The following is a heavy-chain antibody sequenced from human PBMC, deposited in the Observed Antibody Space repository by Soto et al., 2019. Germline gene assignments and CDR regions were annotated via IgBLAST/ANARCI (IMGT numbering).Heavy chain of an antibody. J-gene: IGHJ4*02. V-gene: IGHV3-30-3*01. D-gene: IGHD3-16*01. CDR1: GFTFSSYA. CDR3: ARDWGVDY. CDR2: ISYDGSNK. Sequence: ESGGGVVQPGRSLRLSCAASGFTFSSYAMHWVRQAPGKGLEWVAVISYDGSNKYYADSVKGRFTISRDNSKNTLYLQMNSLRAEDTAVYYCARDWGVDYWGQGTLVTVSS.